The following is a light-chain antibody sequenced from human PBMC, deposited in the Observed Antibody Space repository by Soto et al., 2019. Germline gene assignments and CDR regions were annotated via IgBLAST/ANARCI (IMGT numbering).Light chain of an antibody. Sequence: QSVLTQSPSASASLGASVKLTCTLSSGHSNYAIAWHQQQPEMGPRYLMKVNSDGSHNKGDGIPDRFSGSSSGAERYLTISSLQSEDEADYYCQTWGTGVAVFGAGTQLTVL. CDR2: VNSDGSH. CDR3: QTWGTGVAV. J-gene: IGLJ7*01. V-gene: IGLV4-69*01. CDR1: SGHSNYA.